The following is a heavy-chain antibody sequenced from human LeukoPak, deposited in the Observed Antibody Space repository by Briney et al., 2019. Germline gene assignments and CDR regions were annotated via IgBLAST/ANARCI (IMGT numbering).Heavy chain of an antibody. CDR1: GFSLSTSGMC. CDR2: IDWDDDK. CDR3: ARISSGSYQDY. Sequence: SGPTLVNPTQTLTLTCTFSGFSLSTSGMCVSWIGQPPGKALVGLALIDWDDDKYYCTSLKTRLTISKDTSNNQLVLTMHHMQPVDTATYYCARISSGSYQDYWGQGTLVTVSS. V-gene: IGHV2-70*01. D-gene: IGHD1-26*01. J-gene: IGHJ4*02.